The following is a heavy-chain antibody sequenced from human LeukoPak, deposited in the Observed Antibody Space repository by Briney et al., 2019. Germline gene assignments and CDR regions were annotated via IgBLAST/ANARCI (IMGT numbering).Heavy chain of an antibody. J-gene: IGHJ4*02. CDR1: GYTFTSYY. CDR3: ARDLSRVDDILTGSLDY. V-gene: IGHV1-46*01. CDR2: INPSGGST. D-gene: IGHD3-9*01. Sequence: GASVKVSCKASGYTFTSYYMHWVRQAPGQGLEWMGIINPSGGSTSYAQKFQGRVTMTRDTSTSTVYMELSSLRSEDTAVYYCARDLSRVDDILTGSLDYWGQGTLVTVSS.